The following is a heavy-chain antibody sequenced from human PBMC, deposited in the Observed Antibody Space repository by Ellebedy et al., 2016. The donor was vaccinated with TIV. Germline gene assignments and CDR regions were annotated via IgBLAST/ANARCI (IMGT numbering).Heavy chain of an antibody. V-gene: IGHV3-30*18. D-gene: IGHD3-10*01. CDR2: ISYDGSLE. Sequence: GGSLRLXXAASGFTFSNFGIHWVRQAPGQGLEWVADISYDGSLEHYADSVKGRFTISRDNSKNTLYLQMNSLRPEDTTVYYCAKSQRPKWYGETKPFDFWGQGTLVAASS. CDR3: AKSQRPKWYGETKPFDF. CDR1: GFTFSNFG. J-gene: IGHJ4*02.